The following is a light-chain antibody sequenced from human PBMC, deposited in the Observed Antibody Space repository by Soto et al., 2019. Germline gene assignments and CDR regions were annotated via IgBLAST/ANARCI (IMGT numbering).Light chain of an antibody. Sequence: EIVMTQSPATLSVSPGERATLSCRASQTVSSNLACYQQKPAEDPRLLIYGATTRATGIPARCSGSGSGTEFTLTISSLPSEDFAVYYCQQYNNWPRTFGQGTKVEI. J-gene: IGKJ1*01. V-gene: IGKV3-15*01. CDR2: GAT. CDR3: QQYNNWPRT. CDR1: QTVSSN.